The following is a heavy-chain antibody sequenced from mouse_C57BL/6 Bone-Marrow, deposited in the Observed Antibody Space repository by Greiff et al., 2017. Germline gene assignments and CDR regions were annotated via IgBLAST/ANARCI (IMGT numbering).Heavy chain of an antibody. CDR1: GFSLTSYG. D-gene: IGHD2-1*01. CDR2: ILSGGST. V-gene: IGHV2-2*01. CDR3: ARNPRYYGNYVSYYYAMDY. J-gene: IGHJ4*01. Sequence: QVQLKQSGPGLVQPSQSLSITCTVSGFSLTSYGVHWVRQSPGKGLEWLGVILSGGSTDYNAAFISRLSISKDNSKSQVFFNMNSLQADDTAIYYCARNPRYYGNYVSYYYAMDYWGQGTSVTVSS.